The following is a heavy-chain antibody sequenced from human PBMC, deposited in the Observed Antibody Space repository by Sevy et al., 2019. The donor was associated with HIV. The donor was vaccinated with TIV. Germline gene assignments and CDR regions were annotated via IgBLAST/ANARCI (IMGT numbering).Heavy chain of an antibody. CDR3: ARGPPILTGYYTSFWDY. J-gene: IGHJ4*02. V-gene: IGHV4-34*01. CDR1: GGSFSGYY. CDR2: INHSGST. Sequence: SETLSLTCAVYGGSFSGYYWSWIRQPPGKGLEWIGEINHSGSTNYNPSLKSRVTISVDTSKNQFSLKLSSVTAADTAVYYCARGPPILTGYYTSFWDYWGQGTLVTVSS. D-gene: IGHD3-9*01.